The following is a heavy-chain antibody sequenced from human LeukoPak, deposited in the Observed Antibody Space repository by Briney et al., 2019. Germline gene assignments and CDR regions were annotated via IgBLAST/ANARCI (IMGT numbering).Heavy chain of an antibody. Sequence: GGSLRLSCAASGFTFSSYAMSWVRQVPGKGLEWVSAISGSGGSTYYADSVKGRFTISRDNSKNTLYLQMNSLRAEDTAVYYCAKDRIPGIAVAGWFDPWGQGTLVTVSS. J-gene: IGHJ5*02. CDR2: ISGSGGST. D-gene: IGHD6-19*01. V-gene: IGHV3-23*01. CDR1: GFTFSSYA. CDR3: AKDRIPGIAVAGWFDP.